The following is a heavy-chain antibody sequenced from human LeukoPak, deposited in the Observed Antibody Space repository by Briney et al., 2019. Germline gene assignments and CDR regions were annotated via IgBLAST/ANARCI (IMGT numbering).Heavy chain of an antibody. Sequence: GGSLRLSCAASGFTFSNYWMTWLRQAPGKGLEWVANIKQEGSETDYVGSVKGRFTVSRDNAKNALYLQMNSLRVDDTAVYFCARVVDDGSGYRPCDQWGQGTLVTVSS. CDR3: ARVVDDGSGYRPCDQ. CDR1: GFTFSNYW. D-gene: IGHD3-22*01. CDR2: IKQEGSET. J-gene: IGHJ4*02. V-gene: IGHV3-7*01.